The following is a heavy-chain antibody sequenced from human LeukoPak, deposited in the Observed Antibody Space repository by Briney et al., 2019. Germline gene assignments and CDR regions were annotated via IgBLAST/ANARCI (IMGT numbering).Heavy chain of an antibody. CDR3: ARGLDLLGPAKLVIAAADP. Sequence: GASVKVSCKASGGTFSSYAISWVRQAPGQGLEWMGRIIPILGIANYAQKFQGRVTITADKSTSTAYMELSSLRSEDTAVYYCARGLDLLGPAKLVIAAADPWGRGTLVTVSS. CDR2: IIPILGIA. D-gene: IGHD6-13*01. V-gene: IGHV1-69*04. CDR1: GGTFSSYA. J-gene: IGHJ5*02.